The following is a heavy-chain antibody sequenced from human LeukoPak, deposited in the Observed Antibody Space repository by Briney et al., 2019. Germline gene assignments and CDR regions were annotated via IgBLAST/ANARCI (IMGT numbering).Heavy chain of an antibody. Sequence: GGSLRLSCAASGFTFSSYGMHWVRQAPGKGLEWVAVISYDGSNKYYADSVKGRFTISRDNSKNTLYLQMNSLRAEDTAVYYCAKEVRFAAVAGQGYYFDYWGQGTLVTVSS. D-gene: IGHD6-19*01. CDR3: AKEVRFAAVAGQGYYFDY. J-gene: IGHJ4*02. CDR2: ISYDGSNK. V-gene: IGHV3-30*18. CDR1: GFTFSSYG.